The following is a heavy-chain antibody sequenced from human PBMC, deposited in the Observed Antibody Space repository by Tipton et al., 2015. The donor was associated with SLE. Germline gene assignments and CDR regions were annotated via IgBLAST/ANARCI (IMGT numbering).Heavy chain of an antibody. V-gene: IGHV1-69*05. D-gene: IGHD1-26*01. J-gene: IGHJ3*02. CDR1: GYTFTSYG. Sequence: QLVQSGAEVKKPGTSVKVSCKASGYTFTSYGISWVRQAPGQGLEWMGGIIPIFGTANYAQKFQGRVTITTDESTSTADMELSSLRSEDTAVYYCARGSGWELLDIWGQGTMVTVSS. CDR3: ARGSGWELLDI. CDR2: IIPIFGTA.